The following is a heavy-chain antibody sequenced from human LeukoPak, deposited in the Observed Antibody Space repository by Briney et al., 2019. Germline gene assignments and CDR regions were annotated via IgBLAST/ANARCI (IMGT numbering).Heavy chain of an antibody. CDR2: IYSGGDT. J-gene: IGHJ4*02. D-gene: IGHD3-10*01. CDR1: GFTVSSTY. Sequence: GGSLRLSCAASGFTVSSTYMSWVRQAPGKGLEWVSVIYSGGDTYYTDYVRGRFTPSRDNSKNTLYIQMNRLRAEDTAVSYCARDLYYGSGGYYFDYWGQGSLVTVSS. V-gene: IGHV3-66*01. CDR3: ARDLYYGSGGYYFDY.